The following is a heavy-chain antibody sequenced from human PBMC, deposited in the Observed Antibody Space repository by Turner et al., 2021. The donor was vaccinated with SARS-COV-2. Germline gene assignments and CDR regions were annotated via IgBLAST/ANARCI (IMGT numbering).Heavy chain of an antibody. CDR3: ALSPGVYSSSWYYFEY. CDR2: ISYDGSNK. D-gene: IGHD6-13*01. Sequence: VQLLESGGGVVESGRSLRLFCAASGFIFSNYAMHWVSQAPGKGLEWVALISYDGSNKYYADSVKGRFTISIEKSQNTLYLQMNRLRAEDTAVYYCALSPGVYSSSWYYFEYWGQGTLVTVSS. J-gene: IGHJ4*02. CDR1: GFIFSNYA. V-gene: IGHV3-30-3*01.